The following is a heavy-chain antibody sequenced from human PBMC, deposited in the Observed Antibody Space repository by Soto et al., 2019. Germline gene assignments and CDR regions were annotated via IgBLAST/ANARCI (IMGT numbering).Heavy chain of an antibody. D-gene: IGHD2-2*01. Sequence: GGSLRLSCAASGFTFSSYSMNWVRQAPGKGLEWVSSISSSSSYIYYADSVKGRFTISRDNAKNSLYLQMNSLRAEDTAVYYCARDQGEVPAAIWAPPDYWGQGTLVTVSS. J-gene: IGHJ4*02. CDR3: ARDQGEVPAAIWAPPDY. CDR1: GFTFSSYS. CDR2: ISSSSSYI. V-gene: IGHV3-21*01.